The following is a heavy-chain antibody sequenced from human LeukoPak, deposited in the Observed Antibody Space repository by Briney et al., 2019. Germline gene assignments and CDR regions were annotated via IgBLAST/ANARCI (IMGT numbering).Heavy chain of an antibody. CDR3: ARGGPPYCGGDCYIDY. Sequence: SVKVSCKASGYTFTSYYMEWVRQAPGQGLEWMGIINPSGGSTTYAQKFQGRVTMTRDTSTSTVYMELSSLRSEDTAVYYCARGGPPYCGGDCYIDYWGQGALVTVSS. CDR2: INPSGGST. D-gene: IGHD2-21*02. V-gene: IGHV1-46*01. CDR1: GYTFTSYY. J-gene: IGHJ4*02.